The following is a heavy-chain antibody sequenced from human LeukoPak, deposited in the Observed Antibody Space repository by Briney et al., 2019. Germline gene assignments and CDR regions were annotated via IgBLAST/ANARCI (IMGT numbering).Heavy chain of an antibody. CDR2: ISSSSSTI. Sequence: PGGSLRLSCAASGFTFSSYAMSWVRQAPGKGLEWVSYISSSSSTIYYADSVKGRFTISRDNAKNSLYLQMNSLRAEDTAVYYCARESSVKDFDYWGQGTLVTVSS. CDR1: GFTFSSYA. D-gene: IGHD2-2*01. V-gene: IGHV3-48*01. J-gene: IGHJ4*02. CDR3: ARESSVKDFDY.